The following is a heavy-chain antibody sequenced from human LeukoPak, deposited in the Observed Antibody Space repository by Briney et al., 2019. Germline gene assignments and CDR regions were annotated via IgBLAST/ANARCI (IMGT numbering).Heavy chain of an antibody. V-gene: IGHV1-69*06. CDR1: GGTLWSYA. CDR3: ARATAKGNYYHGMDV. J-gene: IGHJ6*04. Sequence: SVKVSCKASGGTLWSYAMSWVRQAPGQGLEWMGGIIPMFGTTNYAQKFQGRVTIGADTSTDTAYVEVRGLRSEDTAVYYCARATAKGNYYHGMDVWGKGTTVSVSS. D-gene: IGHD2-21*02. CDR2: IIPMFGTT.